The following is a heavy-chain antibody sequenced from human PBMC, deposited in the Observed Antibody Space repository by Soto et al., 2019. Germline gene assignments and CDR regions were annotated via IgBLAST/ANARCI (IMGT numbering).Heavy chain of an antibody. D-gene: IGHD3-22*01. J-gene: IGHJ5*02. Sequence: GGSLRLSCAASGFTFSSYSMNWVRQAPGKGLEWVSYISSSSSTFYYADSVKGRFTISRDTAKNSLYLQMNSLRDEDTAVYYCARDYDSRGLSNWFDPWGQGTLVTVSS. CDR1: GFTFSSYS. CDR2: ISSSSSTF. V-gene: IGHV3-48*02. CDR3: ARDYDSRGLSNWFDP.